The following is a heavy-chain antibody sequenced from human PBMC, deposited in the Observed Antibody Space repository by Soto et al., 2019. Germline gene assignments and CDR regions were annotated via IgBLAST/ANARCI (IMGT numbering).Heavy chain of an antibody. D-gene: IGHD1-1*01. CDR2: ISSGSVYI. CDR3: ARYDAFKAFDL. V-gene: IGHV3-21*06. Sequence: PGGSLRLSCTASGFTFNSYSVNWVRQAPGKGLEWVASISSGSVYIDFADSVRGRFTISRDDVTNSVSLQMDSLRVEDTGIYYCARYDAFKAFDLWGQGTMVTVSS. J-gene: IGHJ3*01. CDR1: GFTFNSYS.